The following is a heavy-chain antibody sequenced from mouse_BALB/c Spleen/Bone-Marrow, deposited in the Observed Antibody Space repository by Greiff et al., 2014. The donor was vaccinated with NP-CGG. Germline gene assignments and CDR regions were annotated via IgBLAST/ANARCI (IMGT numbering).Heavy chain of an antibody. CDR2: IWTGGGT. J-gene: IGHJ2*01. CDR1: GFSLTSYD. V-gene: IGHV2-9-2*01. Sequence: QVQLQQSGPGLVAPSQSLSITCTVSGFSLTSYDINWIRRSPGKGLEWLGVIWTGGGTNYNSAFMSRLSISKDNSKSQVFLKMNSLQTADTAIYFCVRGYYYGSSPFDYWGQGTTLTVSS. CDR3: VRGYYYGSSPFDY. D-gene: IGHD1-1*01.